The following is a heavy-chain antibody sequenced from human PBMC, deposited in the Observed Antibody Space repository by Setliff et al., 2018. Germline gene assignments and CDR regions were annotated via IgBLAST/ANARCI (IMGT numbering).Heavy chain of an antibody. CDR3: FGAGTCSY. Sequence: GGCLRLSCAASGFTFSSFWMAWVRQSPGRGLEWVANINQGGGAQFYVDSVLGRFTISRDNAKNSLSLQMNNLRTEDTAVYYCFGAGTCSYWGQGTLVTVSS. J-gene: IGHJ4*02. CDR2: INQGGGAQ. V-gene: IGHV3-7*01. D-gene: IGHD3-10*01. CDR1: GFTFSSFW.